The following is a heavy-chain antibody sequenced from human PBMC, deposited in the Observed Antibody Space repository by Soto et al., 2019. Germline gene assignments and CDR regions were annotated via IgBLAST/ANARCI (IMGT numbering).Heavy chain of an antibody. CDR2: GNPNSGGT. V-gene: IGHV1-2*02. CDR1: RYTFNGHY. D-gene: IGHD3-3*01. J-gene: IGHJ6*02. CDR3: TRAYYDFWSGVSEEEHDYYYSGMAD. Sequence: ASGKVSCKASRYTFNGHYMHWVRQAPGQGREWMGWGNPNSGGTNEAQKFQGRVTMNSHESSSTAYKELSRLRSDDTAVYYCTRAYYDFWSGVSEEEHDYYYSGMADWGQGTMVTVSS.